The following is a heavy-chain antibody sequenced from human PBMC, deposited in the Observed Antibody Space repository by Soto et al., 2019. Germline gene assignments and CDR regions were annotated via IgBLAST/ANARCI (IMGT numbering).Heavy chain of an antibody. D-gene: IGHD6-13*01. V-gene: IGHV1-46*01. J-gene: IGHJ3*02. Sequence: ASVKVSCKASGYTFTCYYMHWVRQAPGQGLEWMGIINPSGGSTSYAQKFQGRVTMTRDTSTSTAYMELSSLRSEDTAVYYCARDSSSATNAFDIWGQGTMVTVSS. CDR1: GYTFTCYY. CDR3: ARDSSSATNAFDI. CDR2: INPSGGST.